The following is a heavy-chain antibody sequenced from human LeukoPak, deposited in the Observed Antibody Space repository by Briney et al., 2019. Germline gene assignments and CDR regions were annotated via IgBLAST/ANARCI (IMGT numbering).Heavy chain of an antibody. CDR3: VKDRGLLYTSCPGY. V-gene: IGHV3-23*01. CDR2: SNGRSEGI. J-gene: IGHJ4*02. Sequence: PGGSLRLPCPGSGFTVSSCGLRGCNQAPGKGLEWDSESNGRSEGIYYSDSVNDWFTISRDNTKKTLYLQMNSLSADDTAIYYCVKDRGLLYTSCPGYWGQGTPVTVSS. D-gene: IGHD3-16*01. CDR1: GFTVSSCG.